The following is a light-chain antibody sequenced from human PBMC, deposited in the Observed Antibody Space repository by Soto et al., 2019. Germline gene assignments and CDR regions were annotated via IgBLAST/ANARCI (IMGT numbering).Light chain of an antibody. J-gene: IGLJ1*01. CDR2: DVS. Sequence: SVLHQPASVTGAPGQSITISCTGTSSDVGGYNYVSWYQQYPGKAPKLMIHDVSNRPSGVSDRFSGSKSGNTASLTISGLQAEAEADYYCSSYTSSREKVFGTGTKVTVL. CDR3: SSYTSSREKV. V-gene: IGLV2-14*01. CDR1: SSDVGGYNY.